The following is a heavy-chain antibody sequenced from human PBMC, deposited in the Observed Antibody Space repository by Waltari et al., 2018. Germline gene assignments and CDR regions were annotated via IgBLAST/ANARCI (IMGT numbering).Heavy chain of an antibody. CDR2: ITSDGSTT. V-gene: IGHV3-74*01. J-gene: IGHJ4*02. D-gene: IGHD1-26*01. CDR1: GFTFTSYW. CDR3: SAGTVY. Sequence: EVQLVESGGGLVQPGGSPRLSCAASGFTFTSYWVHWVRQAPGKGLVWLSLITSDGSTTSYGDSGKGRFTISRDNAKNTLYLQMNSLRAEDTAVYYCSAGTVYWGQGILVTVSS.